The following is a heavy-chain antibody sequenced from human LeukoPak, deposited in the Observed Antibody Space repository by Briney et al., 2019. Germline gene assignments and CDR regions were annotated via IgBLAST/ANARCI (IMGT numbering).Heavy chain of an antibody. CDR2: ISGSDGIT. D-gene: IGHD3-16*01. CDR1: GLTLSNYA. Sequence: AESLRLSCAAAGLTLSNYAMSWVRQPPGKGLECVSAISGSDGITYYSNSVAGRLTIYRDNSKNTLYLQMNSLRAEDTAVYYCAKVVDYDYVWGSYSCFDYWGQGTLVTVSS. CDR3: AKVVDYDYVWGSYSCFDY. V-gene: IGHV3-23*01. J-gene: IGHJ4*02.